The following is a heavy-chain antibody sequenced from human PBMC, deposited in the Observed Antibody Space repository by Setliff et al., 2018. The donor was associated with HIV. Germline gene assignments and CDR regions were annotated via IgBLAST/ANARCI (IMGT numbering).Heavy chain of an antibody. V-gene: IGHV3-33*08. CDR1: GFTFSSYA. CDR2: IWYDGSNT. CDR3: ARDSPLSHFDY. Sequence: GGSLRLSCAASGFTFSSYAMHWVRQAPGKGLEWVAVIWYDGSNTHYADSVKGRFTISRDNYKTTLYLQMNSLRPEDTAVYYCARDSPLSHFDYWGQGILVTVSS. J-gene: IGHJ4*02.